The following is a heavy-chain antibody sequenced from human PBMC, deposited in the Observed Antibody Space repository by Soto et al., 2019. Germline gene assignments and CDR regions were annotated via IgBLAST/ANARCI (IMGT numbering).Heavy chain of an antibody. Sequence: GGSLRLSCSASGFTFSSYAMHWVRQAPGKGLEYVSAISSNGGSTYYADSVKGRFTISRDNSKNTLYLQMSSLRAEDTAVYYCVKDYLSGYDLRENWFDPWGQGSLVTVSS. V-gene: IGHV3-64D*08. CDR1: GFTFSSYA. J-gene: IGHJ5*02. D-gene: IGHD5-12*01. CDR3: VKDYLSGYDLRENWFDP. CDR2: ISSNGGST.